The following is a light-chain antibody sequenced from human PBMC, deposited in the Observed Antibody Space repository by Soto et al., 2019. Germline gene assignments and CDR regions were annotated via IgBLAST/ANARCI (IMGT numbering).Light chain of an antibody. J-gene: IGLJ3*02. CDR1: YSNIGSNF. CDR3: SSWDDSLDGPV. Sequence: QSVLTQPPSASATPGQTVTISCSGRYSNIGSNFVSWYQRLPGMAPKLLIYSINQRPSGVPDRFSGSKSGTSASLTISGLQSEDGADYFCSSWDDSLDGPVFGGGTKLTVL. CDR2: SIN. V-gene: IGLV1-44*01.